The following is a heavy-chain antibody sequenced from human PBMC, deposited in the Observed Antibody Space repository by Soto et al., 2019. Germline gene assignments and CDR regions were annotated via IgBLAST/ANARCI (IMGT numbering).Heavy chain of an antibody. CDR2: ICYHGIDK. D-gene: IGHD2-15*01. V-gene: IGHV3-33*01. Sequence: QVQLVESGGGVVQPERSLRLSCAASGFTFSRQAMPWVRQAPGRGLELVAVICYHGIDKYYADSVKGRFTISRENSKNTVSLQMTSLIVEHTAVYFCAAGFFGFCTGSNCTFDYWGQGTLVTVSS. J-gene: IGHJ4*02. CDR3: AAGFFGFCTGSNCTFDY. CDR1: GFTFSRQA.